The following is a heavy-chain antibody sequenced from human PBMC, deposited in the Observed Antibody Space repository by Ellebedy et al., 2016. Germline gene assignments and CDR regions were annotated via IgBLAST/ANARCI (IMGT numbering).Heavy chain of an antibody. J-gene: IGHJ5*02. CDR3: ARGPLYGQLAWFDP. CDR2: INPNSGGT. CDR1: GYTFTGYY. Sequence: ASVKVSCXASGYTFTGYYMHWVRQAPGQGLEWMGWINPNSGGTNYAQKFQGRVTMTRDTSISTAYMELSRLRSDDTAVYYCARGPLYGQLAWFDPWGQGTLVTVSS. D-gene: IGHD3-10*01. V-gene: IGHV1-2*02.